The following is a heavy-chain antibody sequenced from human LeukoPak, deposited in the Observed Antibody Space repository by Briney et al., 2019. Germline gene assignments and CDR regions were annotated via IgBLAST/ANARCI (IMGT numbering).Heavy chain of an antibody. CDR3: ARGVGYCSSTSCPPGY. D-gene: IGHD2-2*01. V-gene: IGHV1-18*01. J-gene: IGHJ4*02. CDR2: ISAYNGNT. Sequence: ASVKVSCKASGYTFTSYGISWVRQAPGQGLEWMGWISAYNGNTNYAQKLQGRVTMTTDTSTSTAYMELRSLRPDDTAVYYCARGVGYCSSTSCPPGYWGQGTLVTVSS. CDR1: GYTFTSYG.